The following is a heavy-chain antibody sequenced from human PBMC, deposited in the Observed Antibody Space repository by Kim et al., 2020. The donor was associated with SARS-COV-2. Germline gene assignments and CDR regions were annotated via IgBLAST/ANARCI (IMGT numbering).Heavy chain of an antibody. J-gene: IGHJ3*02. CDR1: GGSISSGGYS. CDR2: MYDSGST. CDR3: ARGTGAMIGRSAFDI. Sequence: SETLSLTCAVSGGSISSGGYSWSWIRQPPGKGLEWIGYMYDSGSTFYNPSLESRLTISLDRSKNQFSLNLNSVTAADTAVYYCARGTGAMIGRSAFDIWGQGTMVTVSS. D-gene: IGHD3-10*02. V-gene: IGHV4-30-2*01.